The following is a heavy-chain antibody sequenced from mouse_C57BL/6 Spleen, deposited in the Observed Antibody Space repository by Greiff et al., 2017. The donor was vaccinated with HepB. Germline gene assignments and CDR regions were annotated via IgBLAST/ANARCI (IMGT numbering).Heavy chain of an antibody. V-gene: IGHV1-7*01. CDR3: ARDYSNYVSYWYFDV. CDR2: INPSSGYT. CDR1: GYTFTSYW. D-gene: IGHD2-5*01. J-gene: IGHJ1*03. Sequence: QVQLKQSGAELAKPGASVKLSCKASGYTFTSYWMHWVKQRPGQGLEWIGYINPSSGYTKYNQKFKDKATLTADKSSSTAYMQLSSLTYEDSAVYYCARDYSNYVSYWYFDVWGTGTTVTVSS.